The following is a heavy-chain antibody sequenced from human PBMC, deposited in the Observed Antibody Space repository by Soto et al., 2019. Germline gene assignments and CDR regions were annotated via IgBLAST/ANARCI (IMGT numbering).Heavy chain of an antibody. CDR1: GFTFSSYA. V-gene: IGHV3-23*01. J-gene: IGHJ4*02. D-gene: IGHD1-26*01. CDR2: ISGSGGST. CDR3: AKTRVRQWEPYLDY. Sequence: GSLRLSCAASGFTFSSYAMSWVRPAPGKGLEWVSAISGSGGSTYYADSVKGRFTISRDNSKNTLYLQMNSLRAEDTAVYYCAKTRVRQWEPYLDYWGQGTLVTVSS.